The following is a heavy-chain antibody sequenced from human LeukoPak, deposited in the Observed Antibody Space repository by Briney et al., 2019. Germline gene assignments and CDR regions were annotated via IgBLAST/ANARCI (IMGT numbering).Heavy chain of an antibody. J-gene: IGHJ5*02. D-gene: IGHD3-3*01. CDR1: GGTFSSYA. CDR3: ARGPGVVKARWWFDP. V-gene: IGHV1-69*05. CDR2: IIPIFGTA. Sequence: SVKVSCKASGGTFSSYAISWVRQAPGQGLEWMGGIIPIFGTANYAQKFQGRVTITTDESTSTAYMELSSLRSEDTAVYYCARGPGVVKARWWFDPWGQGTLVTVSS.